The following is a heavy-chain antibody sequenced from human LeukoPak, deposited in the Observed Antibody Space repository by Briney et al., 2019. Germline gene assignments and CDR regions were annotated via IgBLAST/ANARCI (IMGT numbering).Heavy chain of an antibody. Sequence: SETLSLTCAVYGGSFSGYYWSWIRQPPGKGLEWIGEINHSGSTNYNPSLKSRVTISVDTSKNQFSLKLSSVTAADTAVYYCARQKSAYDSEFDYWGQGTLVTVSS. V-gene: IGHV4-34*01. J-gene: IGHJ4*02. D-gene: IGHD3-3*01. CDR2: INHSGST. CDR1: GGSFSGYY. CDR3: ARQKSAYDSEFDY.